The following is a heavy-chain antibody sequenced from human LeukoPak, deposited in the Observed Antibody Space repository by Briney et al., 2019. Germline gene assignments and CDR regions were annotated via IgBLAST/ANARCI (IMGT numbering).Heavy chain of an antibody. D-gene: IGHD3-9*01. V-gene: IGHV1-18*01. CDR2: ISAYNGNT. CDR3: ARPKHYDILTGYYLNDAFDI. Sequence: ASVKVSCKASGYTFTSYGISWVRQAPGQGLEWMGWISAYNGNTNYAQKLQGRVTMTTDTSTSTAYMELRSLRSDDTAVYYCARPKHYDILTGYYLNDAFDIWGQGTMVTVSS. J-gene: IGHJ3*02. CDR1: GYTFTSYG.